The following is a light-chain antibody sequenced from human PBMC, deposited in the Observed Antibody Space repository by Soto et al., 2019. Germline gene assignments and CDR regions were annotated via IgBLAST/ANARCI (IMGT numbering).Light chain of an antibody. CDR2: EVS. J-gene: IGLJ3*02. CDR3: QTFDSSLTISWV. V-gene: IGLV2-8*01. Sequence: QSALTQPPSASGSPGMSVTLSCSGTDNDVGRYDYVSWYQQHPGKAPKLLIYEVSKRPSGVPDRFSASKSGNTASLTVSGLQGEDEADYYCQTFDSSLTISWVFGGGTQLTVL. CDR1: DNDVGRYDY.